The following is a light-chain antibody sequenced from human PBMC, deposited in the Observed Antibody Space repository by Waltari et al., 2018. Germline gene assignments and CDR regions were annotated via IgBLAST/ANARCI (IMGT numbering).Light chain of an antibody. CDR1: QSISSW. J-gene: IGKJ4*01. V-gene: IGKV1-5*03. Sequence: DIQMTRSPSPLSPSLGDRVTITCRASQSISSWLAWYQQKPGKAPKLLIYKASSLESGVPSRFSGSGSGTEFTLTISSLQPDDFATYYCQQYNSYSPSLTFGGGTKVEIK. CDR2: KAS. CDR3: QQYNSYSPSLT.